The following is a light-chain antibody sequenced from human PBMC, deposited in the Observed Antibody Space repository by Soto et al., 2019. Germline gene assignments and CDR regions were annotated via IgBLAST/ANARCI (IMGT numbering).Light chain of an antibody. Sequence: DIQMTQSPSSLSASVRDRVTITCRASQSISGYLNWYQQTPGKAHNLLIYAASSLEGGVPSRFSGTGSGTDFTLSITSLQPADFATSSCQQSYSTPFTFGPGTTVDI. CDR2: AAS. CDR1: QSISGY. V-gene: IGKV1-39*01. J-gene: IGKJ3*01. CDR3: QQSYSTPFT.